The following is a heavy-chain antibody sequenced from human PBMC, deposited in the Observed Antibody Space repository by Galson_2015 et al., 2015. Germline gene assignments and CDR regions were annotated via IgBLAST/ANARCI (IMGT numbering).Heavy chain of an antibody. CDR3: ARAGLLSYYYYGMDV. CDR2: IYYSGST. J-gene: IGHJ6*02. Sequence: ETLSLTCTVSGGSISSYYWSWIRQPPGKGLEWIGYIYYSGSTNYNPSLKSRVTISVDTSKNQFSLKLSSVTAADTAVYYCARAGLLSYYYYGMDVWGQGTTVTVSS. V-gene: IGHV4-59*01. CDR1: GGSISSYY. D-gene: IGHD2-21*01.